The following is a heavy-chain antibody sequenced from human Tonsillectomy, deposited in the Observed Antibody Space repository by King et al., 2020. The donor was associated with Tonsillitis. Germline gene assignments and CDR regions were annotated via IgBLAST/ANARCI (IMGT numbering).Heavy chain of an antibody. CDR2: ISSSSISI. D-gene: IGHD3-10*01. Sequence: VQLVESGGGLVKPGGSLRLSCAASGFSFSSYNMHWVRQAPGKGLEWVSSISSSSISIYYADSVKGQFTISRDNAKNSLYLQMNSLSAEDTAVYYCAREVYGSGSYYPDWGQGTLVPVSS. J-gene: IGHJ4*02. CDR3: AREVYGSGSYYPD. V-gene: IGHV3-21*01. CDR1: GFSFSSYN.